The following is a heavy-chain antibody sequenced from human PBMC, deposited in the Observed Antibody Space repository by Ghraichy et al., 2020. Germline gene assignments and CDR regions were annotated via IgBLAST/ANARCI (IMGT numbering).Heavy chain of an antibody. Sequence: ASVKVSCKASGYTFTSYGISWVRQAPGQGLEWMGWISAYNGNTNYAQKLQGRVTMTTDTSTSTAYMELRSLRSDDTAVYYCARATYDILTGYYPILGYYFDYWGQGTLVTVSS. CDR1: GYTFTSYG. D-gene: IGHD3-9*01. J-gene: IGHJ4*02. V-gene: IGHV1-18*04. CDR3: ARATYDILTGYYPILGYYFDY. CDR2: ISAYNGNT.